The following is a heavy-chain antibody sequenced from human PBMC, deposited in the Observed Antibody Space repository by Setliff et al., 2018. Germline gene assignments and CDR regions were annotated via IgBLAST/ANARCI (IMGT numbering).Heavy chain of an antibody. CDR3: AKTKGFVVAVPLDF. J-gene: IGHJ4*02. D-gene: IGHD2-15*01. CDR1: ANSFSGYY. Sequence: ASVKVSCKASANSFSGYYFHWVRQAPGQGLEWMGWINSNNGESKYAQKFQGRVTLTRDTSISTVYMEVSRLRSDDTAVYFCAKTKGFVVAVPLDFWGQGTLVTVSS. V-gene: IGHV1-2*02. CDR2: INSNNGES.